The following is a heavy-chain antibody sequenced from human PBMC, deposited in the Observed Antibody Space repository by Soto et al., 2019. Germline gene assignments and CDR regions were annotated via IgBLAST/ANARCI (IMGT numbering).Heavy chain of an antibody. D-gene: IGHD7-27*01. Sequence: SSETLSLTCDVYGGSFSGHYWSWIRQPPGKGLEWIGEINHSGSTNYNPSLKSRVTISVDTSKNQFSLKLSSVTAADTAVYYCARRRPPGYWGQGTLVTVSS. CDR1: GGSFSGHY. CDR2: INHSGST. J-gene: IGHJ4*02. V-gene: IGHV4-34*01. CDR3: ARRRPPGY.